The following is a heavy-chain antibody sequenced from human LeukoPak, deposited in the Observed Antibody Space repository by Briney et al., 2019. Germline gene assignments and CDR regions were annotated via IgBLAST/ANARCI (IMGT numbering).Heavy chain of an antibody. CDR2: ISSSSSTI. CDR3: ARDLIAAAGYFDY. J-gene: IGHJ4*02. Sequence: GGSLRLSCAASGFTFSSYSMNWVRQAPGKGLEWVSYISSSSSTIYYAVSVKGRFTISRDNAKNSLYLQINSLRAEDTAVYYCARDLIAAAGYFDYWGQGTLVTVSS. D-gene: IGHD6-13*01. CDR1: GFTFSSYS. V-gene: IGHV3-48*01.